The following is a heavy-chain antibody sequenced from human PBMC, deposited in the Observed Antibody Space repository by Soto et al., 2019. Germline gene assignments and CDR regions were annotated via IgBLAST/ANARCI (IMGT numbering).Heavy chain of an antibody. CDR3: AKDQRRAIAVAGTKNYFDY. CDR1: GFTFSSYG. J-gene: IGHJ4*02. D-gene: IGHD6-19*01. Sequence: QVQLVESGGGVVQPGRSLRLSCAASGFTFSSYGMHWVRQAPGKGLEWVAVISYDGSNKYYADSVKGRFTISRDNSKNTLYLQMNSLRAEDTAVYYCAKDQRRAIAVAGTKNYFDYWGQGTLVTVSS. CDR2: ISYDGSNK. V-gene: IGHV3-30*18.